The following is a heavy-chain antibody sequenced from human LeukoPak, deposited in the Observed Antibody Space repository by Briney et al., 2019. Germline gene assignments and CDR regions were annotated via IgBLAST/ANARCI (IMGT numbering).Heavy chain of an antibody. CDR1: GGSISSYY. CDR2: IYYSGST. Sequence: SETLSLTCTVSGGSISSYYWSWIRQPPGKGLEWIGYIYYSGSTNYNPSLKSRVTISVDTSKNQFSLKLSSVTAADTAVYYCARQLNYDFWSGHLKLRYHSWFDPWGQGTLVTVSS. J-gene: IGHJ5*02. D-gene: IGHD3-3*01. CDR3: ARQLNYDFWSGHLKLRYHSWFDP. V-gene: IGHV4-59*01.